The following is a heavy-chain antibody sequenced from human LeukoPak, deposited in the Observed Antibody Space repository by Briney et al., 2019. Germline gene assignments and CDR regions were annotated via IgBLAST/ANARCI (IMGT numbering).Heavy chain of an antibody. V-gene: IGHV4-59*12. J-gene: IGHJ4*02. Sequence: SETLSLTCAVYGGSFSGYYWSWIRQPAGKGLEWIGYIYYSGSTYYNPSLKSRVTISVDTSKNQFSLKLSSVTAADTAVYYCARDRGSGSEFDYWGQGTLVTVSS. CDR1: GGSFSGYY. CDR2: IYYSGST. D-gene: IGHD3-10*01. CDR3: ARDRGSGSEFDY.